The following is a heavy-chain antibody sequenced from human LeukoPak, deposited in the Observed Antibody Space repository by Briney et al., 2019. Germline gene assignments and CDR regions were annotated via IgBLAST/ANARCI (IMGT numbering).Heavy chain of an antibody. CDR3: AKEKYYYDSSGLDY. Sequence: PGRSLRLSCAASGFTFDDYAMHWVRQAPGKGLEWVSGISWNSGSIGYADSVKGRSTISRDNAKNSLYLQMNSLRAEDTALYYCAKEKYYYDSSGLDYWGQGTLVTVSS. D-gene: IGHD3-22*01. CDR1: GFTFDDYA. CDR2: ISWNSGSI. J-gene: IGHJ4*02. V-gene: IGHV3-9*01.